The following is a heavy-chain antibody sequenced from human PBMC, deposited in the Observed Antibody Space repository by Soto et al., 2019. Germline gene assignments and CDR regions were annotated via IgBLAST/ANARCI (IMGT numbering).Heavy chain of an antibody. Sequence: GGSLRLSCAASGLTFRSYWMHWVRQAPGKGLVWVSRINTDGSVAMYVDSVKGRFTISRDNAKNTLYLHMNSLRDEDTAVYYCARAFGDYVFSDYWGQGTLVTVSS. CDR3: ARAFGDYVFSDY. D-gene: IGHD4-17*01. V-gene: IGHV3-74*03. J-gene: IGHJ4*02. CDR2: INTDGSVA. CDR1: GLTFRSYW.